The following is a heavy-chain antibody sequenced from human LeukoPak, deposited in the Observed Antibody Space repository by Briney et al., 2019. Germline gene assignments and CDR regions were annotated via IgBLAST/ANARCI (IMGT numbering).Heavy chain of an antibody. CDR1: GYTFTSYG. V-gene: IGHV1-18*01. CDR2: ISAYNGNT. Sequence: GASVKVSCKASGYTFTSYGISWVRQAPGQGLERMGWISAYNGNTNYAQKLQGRVTMTTDTSTSTAYMELRSLRSDDTAVYYCARDRGTPHHYYYSYGMDVWGQGTTVTVSS. CDR3: ARDRGTPHHYYYSYGMDV. J-gene: IGHJ6*02.